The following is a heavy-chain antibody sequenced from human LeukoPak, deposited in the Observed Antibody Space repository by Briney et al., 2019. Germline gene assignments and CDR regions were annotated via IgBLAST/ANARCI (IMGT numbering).Heavy chain of an antibody. CDR2: INAGNGNT. CDR1: GYTFTSYA. J-gene: IGHJ4*02. D-gene: IGHD1-26*01. Sequence: ASVKVSCKASGYTFTSYAMHWVRQAPGQRLEWMGWINAGNGNTKYSQKFQGRVTITRDTSASTAYMELSSLRSEDTAVYYCALGSGSFHAPDYWGQGTLVTVSS. V-gene: IGHV1-3*01. CDR3: ALGSGSFHAPDY.